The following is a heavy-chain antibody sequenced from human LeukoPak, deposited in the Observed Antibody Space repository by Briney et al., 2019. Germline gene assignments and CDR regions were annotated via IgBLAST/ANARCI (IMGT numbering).Heavy chain of an antibody. Sequence: SQTLSLTCTVSGGSISSGDYYWSWIRQPPGKGLEWIGYIYYSGSTYYNPSLKSRVTISVDTSKNQFSLKPSSVTAADTAVYYCASSGASDFWSGSPRYYFDYWGQGTLVTVSS. D-gene: IGHD3-3*01. V-gene: IGHV4-30-4*08. J-gene: IGHJ4*02. CDR3: ASSGASDFWSGSPRYYFDY. CDR1: GGSISSGDYY. CDR2: IYYSGST.